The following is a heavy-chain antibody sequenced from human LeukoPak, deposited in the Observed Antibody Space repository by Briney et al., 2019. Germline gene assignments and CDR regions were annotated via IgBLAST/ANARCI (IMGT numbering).Heavy chain of an antibody. CDR2: ISSSSSYI. V-gene: IGHV3-21*01. J-gene: IGHJ4*02. D-gene: IGHD5-24*01. CDR3: AREGDGYNSPIDY. CDR1: GFTFSSYS. Sequence: GGSLRLSCAASGFTFSSYSMNWVRQAPGKGLEWVSSISSSSSYIYNADSVKGRFTISRDNAKNSLSLQMNSLGAEDTAVYYCAREGDGYNSPIDYWGRGTLVTVSS.